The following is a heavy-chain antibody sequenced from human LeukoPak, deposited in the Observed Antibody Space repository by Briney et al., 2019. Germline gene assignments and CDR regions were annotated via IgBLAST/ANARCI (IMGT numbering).Heavy chain of an antibody. Sequence: GGSLRLSRAASGFTFSGSAMHWVRQASGKGLEWVGRIRSKANSYATAYAASVKGRFTISRDDSKNTAYLQMNSLKTEDTAVYYCTREYSSIDWFDPWGQGTLVTVSS. CDR2: IRSKANSYAT. J-gene: IGHJ5*02. V-gene: IGHV3-73*01. CDR3: TREYSSIDWFDP. D-gene: IGHD6-6*01. CDR1: GFTFSGSA.